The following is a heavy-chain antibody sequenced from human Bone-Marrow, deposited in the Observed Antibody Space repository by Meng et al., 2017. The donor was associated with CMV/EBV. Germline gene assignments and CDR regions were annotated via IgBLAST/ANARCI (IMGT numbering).Heavy chain of an antibody. CDR2: IYPGDSDT. Sequence: GESLKISCKGSGYSFTSYWIGWVRQMPGKGLEWMGIIYPGDSDTRYSPSFQGQVTISADKSISTAYLQWSSLKASDTAMYYCARLGGEYYSGRGGTSGCFDYWGQGTLVTGSS. V-gene: IGHV5-51*01. J-gene: IGHJ4*02. CDR3: ARLGGEYYSGRGGTSGCFDY. D-gene: IGHD2/OR15-2a*01. CDR1: GYSFTSYW.